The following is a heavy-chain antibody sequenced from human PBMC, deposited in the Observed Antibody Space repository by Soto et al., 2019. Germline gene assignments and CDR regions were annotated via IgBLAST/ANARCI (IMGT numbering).Heavy chain of an antibody. CDR1: GFTFSSYG. J-gene: IGHJ4*02. CDR2: LSYDGSNK. CDR3: PKDLTMVRGVIDY. V-gene: IGHV3-30*18. Sequence: QVQLVESGGGVVQPGRSLRLSCAASGFTFSSYGMHWVRQAPGKGLEWVAVLSYDGSNKYYADSVKGRFTISRDNSKNTLYLQMNSLRAEDTAVYYFPKDLTMVRGVIDYWGQGTLVTVSS. D-gene: IGHD3-10*01.